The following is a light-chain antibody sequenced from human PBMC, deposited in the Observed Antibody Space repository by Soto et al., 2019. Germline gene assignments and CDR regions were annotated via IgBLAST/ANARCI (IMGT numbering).Light chain of an antibody. CDR1: QSLSRW. Sequence: IQMPQSPSTLSASVGDRVTISCRASQSLSRWLAWYQQKPGKAPKLLIYGTSSLKSGVPSRFSGSGSGTDFTLTISRLEPEDFAVYYCQQYGSSPRTFGQGTKVDIK. J-gene: IGKJ1*01. CDR3: QQYGSSPRT. CDR2: GTS. V-gene: IGKV1-5*01.